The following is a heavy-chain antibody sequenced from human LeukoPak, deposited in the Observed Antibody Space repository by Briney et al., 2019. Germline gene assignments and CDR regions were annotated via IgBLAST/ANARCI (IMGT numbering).Heavy chain of an antibody. CDR2: ISAYNGNT. D-gene: IGHD6-19*01. Sequence: ASVTLTCTASGYTFTSYGISWVRQAPGQGLEWMGWISAYNGNTNYAQKLQGRVTMTTDTSTSTAYMELRSLRSDDTAVYYCARDREQWLAWFDPWGQGTLVTVSS. CDR3: ARDREQWLAWFDP. CDR1: GYTFTSYG. V-gene: IGHV1-18*01. J-gene: IGHJ5*02.